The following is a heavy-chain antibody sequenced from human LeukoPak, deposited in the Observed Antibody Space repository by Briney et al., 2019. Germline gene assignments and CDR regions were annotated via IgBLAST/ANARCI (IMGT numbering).Heavy chain of an antibody. J-gene: IGHJ4*02. CDR1: GFSVSSNF. Sequence: PGGSLRLSCAASGFSVSSNFMSWVRQAPGKGLEWVSVIYSDGTTHYADSVKGRFSISRDNSKNTLYLQMNSLRAEDTAVYYCATAITMIVYWGQGTLVTVSS. V-gene: IGHV3-53*01. D-gene: IGHD3-22*01. CDR2: IYSDGTT. CDR3: ATAITMIVY.